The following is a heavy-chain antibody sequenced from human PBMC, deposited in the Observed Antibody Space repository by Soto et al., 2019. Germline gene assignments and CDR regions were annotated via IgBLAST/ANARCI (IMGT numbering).Heavy chain of an antibody. V-gene: IGHV3-23*01. CDR1: GFTFGSYA. CDR2: ISGSGDGT. CDR3: AKRKVEMATIDY. D-gene: IGHD5-12*01. Sequence: EVQLLESGGGLVQPGGSLRLSCAASGFTFGSYAMNWVRQAPGKGLEWVSTISGSGDGTYYADSVKGRFTISRDNSKNMLYLQMNSLRAEDTAVYYCAKRKVEMATIDYWGQGNLVTVSS. J-gene: IGHJ4*02.